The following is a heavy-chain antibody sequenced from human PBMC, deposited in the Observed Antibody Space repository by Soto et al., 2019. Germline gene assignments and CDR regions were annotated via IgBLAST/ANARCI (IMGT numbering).Heavy chain of an antibody. CDR2: ISAYNGNT. Sequence: ASVKVSCKASGYTFTSYGISWVRQAPGQGLEWMGWISAYNGNTNYAQKLQGRVTMNTDTSTSTAYMELRSLRSDDTAVYYCARDQSEYYYGSGSYFAPDAFDIWGQGKMVTVSS. CDR1: GYTFTSYG. D-gene: IGHD3-10*01. J-gene: IGHJ3*02. CDR3: ARDQSEYYYGSGSYFAPDAFDI. V-gene: IGHV1-18*01.